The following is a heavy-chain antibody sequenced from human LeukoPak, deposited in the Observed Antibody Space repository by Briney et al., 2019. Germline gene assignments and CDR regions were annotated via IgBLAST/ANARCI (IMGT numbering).Heavy chain of an antibody. J-gene: IGHJ6*02. V-gene: IGHV3-30*18. CDR2: ISYDGSNK. CDR1: GFTFSSYG. D-gene: IGHD2-15*01. Sequence: GGSLRLSCAASGFTFSSYGMHWVRQAPGKGLEWVAVISYDGSNKYYADSVKGRFTISRDNSKNTLYLQMNSLRAEDTAVYYCAKPEGGVVAPSYYYYGMDVWGQGTTVTVSS. CDR3: AKPEGGVVAPSYYYYGMDV.